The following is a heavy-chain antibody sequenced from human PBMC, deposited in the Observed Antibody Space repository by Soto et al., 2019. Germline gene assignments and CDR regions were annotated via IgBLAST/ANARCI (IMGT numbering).Heavy chain of an antibody. Sequence: SEPLSLTCTVSGGSISSYYWSWIRQPPGKGLEWIGYIYYSGSTNYNPSLKSRVTISVDTSKNQFSLKLSSVTAADTAVYYCASTYYDILTGYYIDYWGQGTLVTVYS. V-gene: IGHV4-59*08. J-gene: IGHJ4*02. CDR1: GGSISSYY. CDR3: ASTYYDILTGYYIDY. CDR2: IYYSGST. D-gene: IGHD3-9*01.